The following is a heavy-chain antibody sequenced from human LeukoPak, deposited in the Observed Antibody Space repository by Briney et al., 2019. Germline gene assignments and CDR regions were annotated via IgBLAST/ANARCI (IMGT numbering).Heavy chain of an antibody. CDR3: ARVPRHSSRTFDY. Sequence: KTSETLSLTCAVYGGSFSGYYWSWIRQPPGKGLEWIGEINHSGSTNYNPSLKSRVTISVDTSKNQFSLKLSSVTAADTAVYYCARVPRHSSRTFDYWGQGTLVTVSS. D-gene: IGHD6-13*01. V-gene: IGHV4-34*01. CDR1: GGSFSGYY. J-gene: IGHJ4*02. CDR2: INHSGST.